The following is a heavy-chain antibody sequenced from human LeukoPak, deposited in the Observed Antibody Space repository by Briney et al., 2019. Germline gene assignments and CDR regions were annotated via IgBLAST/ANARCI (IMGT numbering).Heavy chain of an antibody. Sequence: GASVKVSCKASGYTFTGYYMHWVRQAPGQGLEWMGWINPNSGGTNYAQKFQGRVTMTRDTSISTAYMELSRLRSEDTAVYYCASPRQGTDYGDYPFDYWGQGTLVTVSS. V-gene: IGHV1-2*02. D-gene: IGHD4-17*01. CDR1: GYTFTGYY. CDR3: ASPRQGTDYGDYPFDY. CDR2: INPNSGGT. J-gene: IGHJ4*02.